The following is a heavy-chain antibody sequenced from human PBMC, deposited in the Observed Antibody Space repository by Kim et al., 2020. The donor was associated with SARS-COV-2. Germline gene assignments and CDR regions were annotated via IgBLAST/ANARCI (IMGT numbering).Heavy chain of an antibody. Sequence: NYAQQVQGRLTITTDTPTGTAYLEMRSLRSDDTAVYYCARGDSSSGFDYWGQGTLVTVSS. CDR3: ARGDSSSGFDY. D-gene: IGHD6-6*01. J-gene: IGHJ4*02. V-gene: IGHV1-18*01.